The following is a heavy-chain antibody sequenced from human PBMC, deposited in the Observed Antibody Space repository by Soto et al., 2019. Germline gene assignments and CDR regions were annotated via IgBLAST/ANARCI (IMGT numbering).Heavy chain of an antibody. D-gene: IGHD3-22*01. CDR1: GGSISSGGYY. CDR3: ARGHRTMIVVAKLVWFDP. Sequence: PSETLSLTCTVSGGSISSGGYYWSWIPQHPGKGLEWIGEINHSGSTNYNPSLKSRVTISVDTSKNQFSLKLSSVTAADTAVYYCARGHRTMIVVAKLVWFDPWGQGTLVTVSS. V-gene: IGHV4-31*03. J-gene: IGHJ5*02. CDR2: INHSGST.